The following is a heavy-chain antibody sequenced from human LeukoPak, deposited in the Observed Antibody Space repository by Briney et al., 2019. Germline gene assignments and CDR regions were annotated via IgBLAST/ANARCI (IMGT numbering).Heavy chain of an antibody. CDR1: GGSFSNHF. J-gene: IGHJ6*03. D-gene: IGHD3-10*01. CDR2: IYPSGNT. V-gene: IGHV4-4*07. Sequence: SETLSLTCSASGGSFSNHFWSWVRHPAGKGLEWIGRIYPSGNTNYNPSLKSRVTLSVDTSKTQFYLSLSSVTAADTAVYCCAREDSGSYYNFYYFYMDVWGKGTTVTISS. CDR3: AREDSGSYYNFYYFYMDV.